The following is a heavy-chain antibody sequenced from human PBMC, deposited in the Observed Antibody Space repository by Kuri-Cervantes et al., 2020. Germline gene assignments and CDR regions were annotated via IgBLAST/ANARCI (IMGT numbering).Heavy chain of an antibody. CDR2: ISAYNGNT. J-gene: IGHJ6*02. V-gene: IGHV1-18*01. D-gene: IGHD3-10*01. CDR1: GYTFTSYG. Sequence: ASGKVSCKASGYTFTSYGISCVRQAPGQGLEWMGWISAYNGNTNYAQKLQGRVTMTTDTSTSTAYMELRSLRSDDTAVYYCARDISWFGELLLRSDYYYYYYGMDVGGQGTTVTVSS. CDR3: ARDISWFGELLLRSDYYYYYYGMDV.